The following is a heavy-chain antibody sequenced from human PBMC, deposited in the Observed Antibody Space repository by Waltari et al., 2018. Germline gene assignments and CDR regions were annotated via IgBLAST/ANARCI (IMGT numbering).Heavy chain of an antibody. D-gene: IGHD1-26*01. J-gene: IGHJ4*02. CDR1: GYSFTSYW. CDR2: IYPGDSDT. V-gene: IGHV5-51*01. Sequence: EVQLVQSGAEVKKPGESLTSSCKGTGYSFTSYWSGWVRQMPGKGLEWMGNIYPGDSDTRYSPSFQGQVTNSADKSISTAYLQWSSLKASDTAMYYCATFSGSYTTDFEYWGQGSLVTVSS. CDR3: ATFSGSYTTDFEY.